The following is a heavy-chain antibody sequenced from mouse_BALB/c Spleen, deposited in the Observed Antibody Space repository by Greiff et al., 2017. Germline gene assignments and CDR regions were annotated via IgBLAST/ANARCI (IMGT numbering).Heavy chain of an antibody. CDR2: ISYSGST. CDR3: ARRTGTGAMDY. Sequence: EVMLVESGPGLVKPSQSLSLTCTVTGYSITSDYAWNWIRQFPGNKLEWMGYISYSGSTSYNPSLKSRISITRDTSKNQFFLQLNSVTTEDTATYYCARRTGTGAMDYWGQGTSVTVSS. J-gene: IGHJ4*01. CDR1: GYSITSDYA. V-gene: IGHV3-2*02. D-gene: IGHD4-1*01.